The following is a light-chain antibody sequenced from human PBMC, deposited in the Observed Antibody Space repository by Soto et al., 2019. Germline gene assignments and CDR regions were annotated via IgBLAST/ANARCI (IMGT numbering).Light chain of an antibody. J-gene: IGKJ5*01. V-gene: IGKV3-15*01. Sequence: EIVMTQSPATLSVSPGEGVTLSCRASQSVSINLAWYQQKPGQAPRRLIYGASTRATGIPARFSGSGSGTEITLTISSLQSEDFAVYYCQQYNNWSPTTLGQGTRLEIK. CDR1: QSVSIN. CDR2: GAS. CDR3: QQYNNWSPTT.